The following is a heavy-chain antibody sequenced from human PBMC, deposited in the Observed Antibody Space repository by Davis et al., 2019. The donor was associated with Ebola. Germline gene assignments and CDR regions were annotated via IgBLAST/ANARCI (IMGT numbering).Heavy chain of an antibody. CDR2: IYAGDSDT. V-gene: IGHV5-51*01. D-gene: IGHD3-22*01. J-gene: IGHJ4*02. CDR1: GYTFTSHW. Sequence: GESLKISCKGSGYTFTSHWIVWVRQLPGKGLEWMGIIYAGDSDTRYSPSFEGQVTISVDRSISTAYLQWSSLKASDTAMYYCAKQESLYGSSDYWGQGTLVTVSS. CDR3: AKQESLYGSSDY.